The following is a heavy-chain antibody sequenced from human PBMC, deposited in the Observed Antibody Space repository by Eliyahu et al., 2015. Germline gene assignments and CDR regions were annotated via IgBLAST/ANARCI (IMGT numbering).Heavy chain of an antibody. D-gene: IGHD2-21*02. J-gene: IGHJ6*02. Sequence: QVQLVESGGGVVQPGRSLRLXXRACGFXFRNYGXPXVRXAPGKGREWVAVIWYDGSNKYSADSVKGRFSISRDNSRNTLYLQMNSLRAEDTAVYYCARDHSSGPTHIAVVTEADYFYGMDVWGRGTTVTVS. V-gene: IGHV3-33*01. CDR1: GFXFRNYG. CDR3: ARDHSSGPTHIAVVTEADYFYGMDV. CDR2: IWYDGSNK.